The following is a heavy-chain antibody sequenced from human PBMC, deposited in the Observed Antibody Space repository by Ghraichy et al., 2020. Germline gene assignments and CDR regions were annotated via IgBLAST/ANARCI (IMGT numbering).Heavy chain of an antibody. CDR3: ARGRDHGFDI. J-gene: IGHJ3*02. CDR1: GDSVSNYNVA. CDR2: TYRMAS. Sequence: ISGDSVSNYNVAWNWIRQSPSRGLEWLGRTYRMASQYAESVKSRMTISPDTSKNQFSLQLNSVTPEDTALYYCARGRDHGFDIWGQGTMVTVSS. V-gene: IGHV6-1*01.